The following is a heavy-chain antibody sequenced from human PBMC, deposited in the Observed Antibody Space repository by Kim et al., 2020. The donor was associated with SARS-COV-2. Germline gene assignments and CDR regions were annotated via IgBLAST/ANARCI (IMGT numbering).Heavy chain of an antibody. CDR1: GGSISSSNY. D-gene: IGHD2-15*01. CDR3: ARHYSLSTWSTEYAFD. V-gene: IGHV4-39*01. J-gene: IGHJ3*02. CDR2: ISYSGTT. Sequence: SETLSLTCTVSGGSISSSNYLGWIRQPPGKGLEWIATISYSGTTYYKPSLGSRVTISLDTSNNRFSLKLTSVIATDTAMYYCARHYSLSTWSTEYAFD.